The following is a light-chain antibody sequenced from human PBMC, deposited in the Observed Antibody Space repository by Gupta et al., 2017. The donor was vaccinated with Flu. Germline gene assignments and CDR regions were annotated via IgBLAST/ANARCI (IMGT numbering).Light chain of an antibody. CDR1: QTISSY. CDR2: ATS. CDR3: QQTDSTPCT. J-gene: IGKJ2*02. V-gene: IGKV1-39*01. Sequence: DIQMTQSPSSLSASVGDRVTISCRASQTISSYLNWFQQKPGKAPKLLIYATSDLQSGVPSRFSGSGSGTDFTLTISSLQPEDFATYYCQQTDSTPCTFGQGTKLDIK.